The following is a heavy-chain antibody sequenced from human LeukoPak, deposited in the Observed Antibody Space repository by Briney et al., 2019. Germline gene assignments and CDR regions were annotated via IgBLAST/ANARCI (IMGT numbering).Heavy chain of an antibody. CDR2: IYYSGST. D-gene: IGHD1-26*01. Sequence: KASETLSLTCAVSGGSISSYYWGWIRQPPGKGLQWIGHIYYSGSTNYNPSLMSRVTISIDTSKNQFSLKLSSVTAADTAVYYCARGSGSYYYGMDVWGQGTTVTVSS. V-gene: IGHV4-59*01. J-gene: IGHJ6*02. CDR1: GGSISSYY. CDR3: ARGSGSYYYGMDV.